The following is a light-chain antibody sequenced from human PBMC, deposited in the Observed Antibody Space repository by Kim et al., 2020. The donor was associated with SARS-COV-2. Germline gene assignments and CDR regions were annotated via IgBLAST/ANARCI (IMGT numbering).Light chain of an antibody. CDR3: QQYVRPSRT. CDR2: EAS. Sequence: DIQMTQSPSTLSASVGDRITITCRASQDIHKWLAWFQQKPGKAPKLLISEASSLKSGVPSRFSGSGFGTHFTLTISSLQPDDCATYYCQQYVRPSRTFGQGTKLKIK. CDR1: QDIHKW. V-gene: IGKV1-5*01. J-gene: IGKJ2*01.